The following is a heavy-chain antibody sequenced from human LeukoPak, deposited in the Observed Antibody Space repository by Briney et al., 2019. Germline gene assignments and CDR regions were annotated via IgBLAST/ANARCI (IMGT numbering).Heavy chain of an antibody. Sequence: GGSLRLSCAASGFTFSSYWMSWVRQAPGKGLEWVANIKQDGSEKYYVDSVKGRFTISRDNAKNSLYLQMNSLRAEDTAVYYCARALTPDSGSLVEAFDIWGQGTMVTVSS. J-gene: IGHJ3*02. CDR2: IKQDGSEK. CDR1: GFTFSSYW. V-gene: IGHV3-7*03. D-gene: IGHD1-26*01. CDR3: ARALTPDSGSLVEAFDI.